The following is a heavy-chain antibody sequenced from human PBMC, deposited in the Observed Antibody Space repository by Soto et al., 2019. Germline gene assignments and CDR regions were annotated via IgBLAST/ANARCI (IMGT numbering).Heavy chain of an antibody. CDR2: MNPNSGNT. V-gene: IGHV1-8*01. CDR3: AKRADPSSLNWAHFDS. D-gene: IGHD2-15*01. CDR1: GYTFTSYD. J-gene: IGHJ4*02. Sequence: ASVKVSCKASGYTFTSYDINWVRQATGQGLEWMGWMNPNSGNTGYAQKIQGRVTMTRNTSISTAYMELSSLRSEDTAMYYCAKRADPSSLNWAHFDSWGQGMLVTVSS.